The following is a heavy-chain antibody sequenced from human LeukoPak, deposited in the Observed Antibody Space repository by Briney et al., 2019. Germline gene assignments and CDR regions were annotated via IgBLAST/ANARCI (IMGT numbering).Heavy chain of an antibody. J-gene: IGHJ4*02. D-gene: IGHD3-16*02. CDR1: GFTFSSYA. CDR2: ISYDGSNK. CDR3: ARADYVWGSYRLLDY. V-gene: IGHV3-30-3*01. Sequence: GGSLRLSCAASGFTFSSYAMHWVRQAPGKGLEWVAVISYDGSNKYYVDSVKGRFTISRDNSKNTLYLQMNSLRAEDTAVYYCARADYVWGSYRLLDYWGQGTLVTVSS.